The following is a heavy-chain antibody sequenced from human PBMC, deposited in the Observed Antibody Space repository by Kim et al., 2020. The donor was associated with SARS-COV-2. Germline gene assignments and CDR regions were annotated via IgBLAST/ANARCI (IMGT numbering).Heavy chain of an antibody. CDR3: TRRHGPYSGSHGAYYYYGMDV. J-gene: IGHJ6*02. Sequence: GGSLRLSCAASGFTFSGSAMHWVRQASGKGLEWVGRIRSKANSYATAYAASVKGRFTTSRDDSKNTAYLQMNSLKTEDTAVYYCTRRHGPYSGSHGAYYYYGMDVWGQGTTVTVSS. V-gene: IGHV3-73*01. D-gene: IGHD1-26*01. CDR1: GFTFSGSA. CDR2: IRSKANSYAT.